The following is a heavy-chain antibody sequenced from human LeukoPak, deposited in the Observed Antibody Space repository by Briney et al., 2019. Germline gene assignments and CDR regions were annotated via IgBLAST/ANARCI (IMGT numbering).Heavy chain of an antibody. Sequence: SVTVSSKSSLSTFITYASSWVRHAPPEGLECGGGIIPIFGTAKYAQKFQGRVTITADESTSTAYMELSSLRSEDTAVYYCARYYSDYCYMDVWGKGTTVTVSS. J-gene: IGHJ6*03. V-gene: IGHV1-69*13. CDR2: IIPIFGTA. D-gene: IGHD4-11*01. CDR1: LSTFITYA. CDR3: ARYYSDYCYMDV.